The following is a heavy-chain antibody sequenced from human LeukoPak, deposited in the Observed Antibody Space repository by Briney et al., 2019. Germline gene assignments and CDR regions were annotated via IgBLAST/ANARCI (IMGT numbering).Heavy chain of an antibody. CDR1: GFTFSSYS. CDR3: ARDPSTYYYDSSGYFRPTIYLDY. V-gene: IGHV3-48*02. Sequence: PGGSLRLSCAASGFTFSSYSMNWVRQAPGKGLEWVSYISSSSSTIYYADSVKGRFTISRDNAKNSLYLQMNSLRDEDTAVYYCARDPSTYYYDSSGYFRPTIYLDYWGQGTLVTVSS. J-gene: IGHJ4*02. CDR2: ISSSSSTI. D-gene: IGHD3-22*01.